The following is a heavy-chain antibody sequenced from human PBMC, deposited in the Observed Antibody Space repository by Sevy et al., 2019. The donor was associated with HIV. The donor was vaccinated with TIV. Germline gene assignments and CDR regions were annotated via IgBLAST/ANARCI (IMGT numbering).Heavy chain of an antibody. CDR2: IKSKTDGGTT. CDR1: GFTFSNAW. V-gene: IGHV3-15*01. J-gene: IGHJ4*02. Sequence: GGSLRLSCAASGFTFSNAWMSWVRQAPGKGLEWVGRIKSKTDGGTTDYAAPVKGRFTISRDDSKNTLYLQMNSLRAEDTAVYYCAKDHEKYNWNYGGCLDYWGQGTLVTVSS. CDR3: AKDHEKYNWNYGGCLDY. D-gene: IGHD1-7*01.